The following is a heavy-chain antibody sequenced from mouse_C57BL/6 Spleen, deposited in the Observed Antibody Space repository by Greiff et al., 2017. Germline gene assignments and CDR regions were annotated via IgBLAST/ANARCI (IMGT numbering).Heavy chain of an antibody. CDR2: IYPRDGST. V-gene: IGHV1-85*01. D-gene: IGHD2-5*01. J-gene: IGHJ4*01. CDR3: ARNDDSNFELEAMDY. CDR1: GYTFTSYD. Sequence: QVQLQQSGPELVKPGASVKLSCKASGYTFTSYDINWVKQRPGQGLEWIGWIYPRDGSTKYNEKFKGKATLTVDTSSSTAYMELHSLTSEDSAVYFGARNDDSNFELEAMDYWGQGTSVTVSS.